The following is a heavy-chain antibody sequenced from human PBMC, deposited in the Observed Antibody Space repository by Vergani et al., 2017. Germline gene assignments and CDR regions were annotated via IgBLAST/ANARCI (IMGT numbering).Heavy chain of an antibody. CDR1: GFTFNSYG. V-gene: IGHV3-30*02. Sequence: QVQLVESGGCVVQPGGSLRLSCAASGFTFNSYGMHWVRQALGKGLEWVASIRADESRRYYGDSMEGPFTISRDNSKNTLYLQMKSLRPEDTAVYYCAKEGGGYCSGGTCYPEYWGQGTLVIVSS. CDR2: IRADESRR. CDR3: AKEGGGYCSGGTCYPEY. D-gene: IGHD2-15*01. J-gene: IGHJ4*01.